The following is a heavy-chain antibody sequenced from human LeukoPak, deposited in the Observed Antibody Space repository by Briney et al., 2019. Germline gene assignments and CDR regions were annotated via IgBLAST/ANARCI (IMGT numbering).Heavy chain of an antibody. J-gene: IGHJ4*02. CDR1: GYTFTSYY. V-gene: IGHV1-46*01. CDR3: ARDASKYYYDSSGYSPFDY. Sequence: ASVKVSCKASGYTFTSYYMHWVRQAPGQGLEWMGIINPSGGSTSYAQKFQGRVTMTRDTSTSTVYMELSSLRSGDTAVYYCARDASKYYYDSSGYSPFDYWGQGTLVTVSS. D-gene: IGHD3-22*01. CDR2: INPSGGST.